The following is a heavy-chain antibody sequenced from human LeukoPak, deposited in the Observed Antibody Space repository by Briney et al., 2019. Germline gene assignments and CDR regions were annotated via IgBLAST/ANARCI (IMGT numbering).Heavy chain of an antibody. V-gene: IGHV4-59*08. Sequence: SETLSLTCAVSGGSISGYYWSWVRQPPGKGLEWIGYVSYIGSTNYNPSLKSRLTISVDTSKGQFSLKLSSVTAADSAVYYCARSDYDSSGYPPGAFDIWGQGTMVTVSS. D-gene: IGHD3-22*01. CDR1: GGSISGYY. J-gene: IGHJ3*02. CDR2: VSYIGST. CDR3: ARSDYDSSGYPPGAFDI.